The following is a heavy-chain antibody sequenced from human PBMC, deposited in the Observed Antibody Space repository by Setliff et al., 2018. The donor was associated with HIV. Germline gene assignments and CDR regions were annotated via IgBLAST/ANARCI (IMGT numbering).Heavy chain of an antibody. D-gene: IGHD3-10*01. CDR3: AKTNGENY. CDR1: GGSISSNSYY. J-gene: IGHJ4*02. Sequence: PSETLSLTCTVSGGSISSNSYYWGWIRQSPGKGLEWIGSVSYSGSTYYNPSLKSRVTISVDTSKNQFSLTLTSVTAADTAVYYCAKTNGENYWGQGTLVTV. CDR2: VSYSGST. V-gene: IGHV4-39*07.